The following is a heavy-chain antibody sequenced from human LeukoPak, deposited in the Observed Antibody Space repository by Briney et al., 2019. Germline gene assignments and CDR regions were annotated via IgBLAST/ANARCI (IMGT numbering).Heavy chain of an antibody. CDR2: ISSNGGST. Sequence: GGSLRLSCAASGFTFSNYAMHWVRQAPGKGLEYVSAISSNGGSTYYANSVKSRFTISRDNSKNTLYLQMGSLRAEDMAVYYCARDLRLKELAYCGGDCLDYWGQGTLVTVSS. J-gene: IGHJ4*02. CDR1: GFTFSNYA. V-gene: IGHV3-64*01. D-gene: IGHD2-21*02. CDR3: ARDLRLKELAYCGGDCLDY.